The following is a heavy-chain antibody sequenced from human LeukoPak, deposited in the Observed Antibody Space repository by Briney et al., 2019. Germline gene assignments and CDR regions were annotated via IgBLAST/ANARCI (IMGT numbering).Heavy chain of an antibody. Sequence: ASVKVSCKASGYSSTNYGISWVRQAPGQGLEWMGWIHIYRGNTNYAQKFQGRVTMTTDTSTSTAYMELRSLRSDDTAVYYCARGPSRYGGIAVAGTVVDYWGQGTLVTVSS. CDR3: ARGPSRYGGIAVAGTVVDY. CDR2: IHIYRGNT. CDR1: GYSSTNYG. V-gene: IGHV1-18*01. D-gene: IGHD6-19*01. J-gene: IGHJ4*02.